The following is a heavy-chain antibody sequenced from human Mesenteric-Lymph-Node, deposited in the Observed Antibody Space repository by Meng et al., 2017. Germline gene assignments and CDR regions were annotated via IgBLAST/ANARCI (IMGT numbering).Heavy chain of an antibody. CDR2: ISSDGSNK. J-gene: IGHJ4*02. CDR1: EFTFSSYP. CDR3: ARENKAVAGVFDY. Sequence: QVQLVESGGGVVQPGRSLRLSCGASEFTFSSYPMHWVRQAPGKGLEWVAVISSDGSNKYYIDSVKGRFTISRDNSKNTLCVQMNSLRADDTAVYYCARENKAVAGVFDYWGQGTLVTVSS. D-gene: IGHD6-19*01. V-gene: IGHV3-30-3*01.